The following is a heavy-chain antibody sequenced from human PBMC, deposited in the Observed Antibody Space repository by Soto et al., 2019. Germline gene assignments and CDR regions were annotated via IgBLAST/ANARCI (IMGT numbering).Heavy chain of an antibody. Sequence: GGSLRLSCAASGFTFSSYSMNWVRQAPGKGLEWVSSISSSSSYIYYADSVKGRFTISRDNAKNSLYLQMNSLRAEDTAVYYCARDHRRYSSSHYYYYGMDVWGQGTTVTVYS. CDR1: GFTFSSYS. CDR3: ARDHRRYSSSHYYYYGMDV. CDR2: ISSSSSYI. J-gene: IGHJ6*02. D-gene: IGHD6-13*01. V-gene: IGHV3-21*01.